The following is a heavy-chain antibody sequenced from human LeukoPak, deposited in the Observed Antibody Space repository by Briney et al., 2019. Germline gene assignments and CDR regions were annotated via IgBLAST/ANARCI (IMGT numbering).Heavy chain of an antibody. Sequence: ASVKVSCKASGGTFSSYAISWVRQAPGQGLEWMGRIIPILGIANYAQKFQGRVTITADKSTSTAYMELSRLRSDDTAVYYCARDYDSSGYYYGWGQGTLVTVSS. V-gene: IGHV1-69*04. D-gene: IGHD3-22*01. J-gene: IGHJ4*02. CDR3: ARDYDSSGYYYG. CDR2: IIPILGIA. CDR1: GGTFSSYA.